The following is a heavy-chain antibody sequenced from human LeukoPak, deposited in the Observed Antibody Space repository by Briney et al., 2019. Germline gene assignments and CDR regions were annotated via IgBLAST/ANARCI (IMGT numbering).Heavy chain of an antibody. CDR1: VYTLTGYY. D-gene: IGHD2-15*01. Sequence: EASVKVSCKASVYTLTGYYMHWVRQAPGQGLEWMGWINPNSGGTNYAKKFQGRVTMTRDTSISTAYMELSRLRSDDTAVYYCAREGFIAVAASRQNSWFDPWGQGTLVTVSS. CDR2: INPNSGGT. V-gene: IGHV1-2*02. CDR3: AREGFIAVAASRQNSWFDP. J-gene: IGHJ5*02.